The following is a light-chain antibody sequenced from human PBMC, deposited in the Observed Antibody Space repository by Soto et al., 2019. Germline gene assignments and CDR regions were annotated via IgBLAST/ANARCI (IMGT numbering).Light chain of an antibody. CDR1: QTIRNF. V-gene: IGKV1-39*01. CDR3: QQSYSIPYT. CDR2: AAS. J-gene: IGKJ2*01. Sequence: DIQMTQSPSSLSASVGDRVSITCRANQTIRNFLQWYQQKPGKVPKFLIYAASSLVDGVPSRFSGSGSGADFTLTISSLQPEDFVTYYCQQSYSIPYTFGQGTKLDIK.